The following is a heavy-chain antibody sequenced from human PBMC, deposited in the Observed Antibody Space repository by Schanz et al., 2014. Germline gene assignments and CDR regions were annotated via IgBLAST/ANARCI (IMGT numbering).Heavy chain of an antibody. CDR2: ISYEGSKK. CDR1: GFTFNDYA. V-gene: IGHV3-30*04. Sequence: QVQLVESGGGVVQPGRSLKLSCAASGFTFNDYAMHWVRQAPGKGLEWVAVISYEGSKKYYPDSVQGRFTISRDNSKXXXYLXXXXXXXXXXXXXXXXXXXXXXXXXXXXXMXXWGQGTTVTVSS. CDR3: XXXXXXXXXXXXXXMXX. J-gene: IGHJ6*02.